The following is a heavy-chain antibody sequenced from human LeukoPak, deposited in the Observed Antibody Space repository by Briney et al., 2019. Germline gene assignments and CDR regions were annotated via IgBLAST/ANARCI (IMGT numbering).Heavy chain of an antibody. Sequence: GGCLTLSCAVSGFVFSSYDMKWVRQAQGKGREWVSSISSSSRYISVGESVEGRFTIYRDNAKNSLYLHMNSLRAEDAAVYYCTRTGTTYPIDHWGQGTLVAVSS. J-gene: IGHJ4*02. CDR2: ISSSSRYI. CDR3: TRTGTTYPIDH. D-gene: IGHD4-17*01. V-gene: IGHV3-21*01. CDR1: GFVFSSYD.